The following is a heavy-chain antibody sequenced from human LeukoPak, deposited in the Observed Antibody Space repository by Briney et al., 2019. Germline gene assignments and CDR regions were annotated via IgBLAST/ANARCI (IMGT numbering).Heavy chain of an antibody. J-gene: IGHJ2*01. D-gene: IGHD2-15*01. V-gene: IGHV3-48*03. Sequence: GGSLRLSCAASGFTFSSYEMNWVRQAPGKGLEWVSYISSSSSTIYYADSVKGRFTISRDNAKNSLYLQMNSLRAEDTAVYYCARALVVAATSFDLWGRGTLVTVSS. CDR3: ARALVVAATSFDL. CDR2: ISSSSSTI. CDR1: GFTFSSYE.